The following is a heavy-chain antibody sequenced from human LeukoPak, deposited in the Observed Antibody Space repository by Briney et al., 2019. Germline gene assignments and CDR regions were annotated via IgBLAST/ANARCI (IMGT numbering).Heavy chain of an antibody. CDR3: AGLCGSISCPEVVGH. D-gene: IGHD2-2*01. V-gene: IGHV3-66*02. CDR1: GFTVRSNY. CDR2: LYGGGST. J-gene: IGHJ4*02. Sequence: GGSLRLSCAASGFTVRSNYMTWVRQAPGKGLEWVSVLYGGGSTYYADSVKGRFTISRDNSKNTLYLQMNSLRAEDTAVYYCAGLCGSISCPEVVGHWGQGTLATVSS.